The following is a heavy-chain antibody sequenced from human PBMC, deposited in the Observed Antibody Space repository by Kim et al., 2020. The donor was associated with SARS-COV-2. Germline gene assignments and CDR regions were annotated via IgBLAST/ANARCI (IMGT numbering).Heavy chain of an antibody. J-gene: IGHJ4*02. Sequence: YYAESVEGRFTISRDNSKNTLYLQMNSLRVEDTAVYFCARDSDDSGSFFDYWGQGTLVTVSS. V-gene: IGHV3-30*01. CDR3: ARDSDDSGSFFDY. D-gene: IGHD3-10*01.